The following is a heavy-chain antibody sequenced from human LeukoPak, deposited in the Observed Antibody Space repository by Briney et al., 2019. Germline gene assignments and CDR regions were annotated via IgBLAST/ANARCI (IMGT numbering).Heavy chain of an antibody. D-gene: IGHD3-10*01. CDR1: GYSISSGYY. J-gene: IGHJ4*02. Sequence: SETLSLTCAVSGYSISSGYYWGWIRQPPEKGLEWIGSIYHSGSTYYNPSLKSRVTISVDTSKNQFSLKLSSVTAADTAVYYCARGDYYGSGSSPRHDYWGQGTLVTVSS. CDR3: ARGDYYGSGSSPRHDY. V-gene: IGHV4-38-2*01. CDR2: IYHSGST.